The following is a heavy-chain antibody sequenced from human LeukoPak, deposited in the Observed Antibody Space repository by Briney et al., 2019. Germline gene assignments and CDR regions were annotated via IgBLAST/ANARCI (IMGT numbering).Heavy chain of an antibody. J-gene: IGHJ4*02. V-gene: IGHV5-51*01. Sequence: GESLKISCKGSGYSFTSCWIGWVRQMPGKGLEWMGIIYPGDSDTRYSPSFQGQVTISADKSISTAYLQWSSLKASDTAMYYCARGGVNYYDSSGYYSYWGQGTLVTVSS. CDR3: ARGGVNYYDSSGYYSY. D-gene: IGHD3-22*01. CDR2: IYPGDSDT. CDR1: GYSFTSCW.